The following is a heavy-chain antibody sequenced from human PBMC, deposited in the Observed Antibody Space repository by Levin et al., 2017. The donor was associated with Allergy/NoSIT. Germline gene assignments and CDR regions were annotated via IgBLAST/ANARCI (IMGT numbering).Heavy chain of an antibody. CDR3: ARDQAVLRYFDWPSGFDY. CDR1: GFTFSSYW. CDR2: INSDGSST. J-gene: IGHJ4*02. Sequence: GESLKISCAASGFTFSSYWMHWVRQAPGKGLVWVSRINSDGSSTSYADSVKGRFTISRDNAKNTLYLQMNSLRAEDTAVYYCARDQAVLRYFDWPSGFDYWGQGTLVTVSS. V-gene: IGHV3-74*01. D-gene: IGHD3-9*01.